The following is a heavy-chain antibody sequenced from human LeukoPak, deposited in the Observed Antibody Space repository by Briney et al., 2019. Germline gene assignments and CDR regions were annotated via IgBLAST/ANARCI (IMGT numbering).Heavy chain of an antibody. V-gene: IGHV4-31*03. CDR2: IYYSGST. D-gene: IGHD2/OR15-2a*01. J-gene: IGHJ5*02. CDR3: AREVIEDWFDP. Sequence: SETLSLTCTVSGGSISSGAYYCNWIRQHPGKGLEWIGYIYYSGSTYYNPSLKSRVTMSVDTSKNQFSLKLSSVTAADTAVYYCAREVIEDWFDPWGQGTLVTVSS. CDR1: GGSISSGAYY.